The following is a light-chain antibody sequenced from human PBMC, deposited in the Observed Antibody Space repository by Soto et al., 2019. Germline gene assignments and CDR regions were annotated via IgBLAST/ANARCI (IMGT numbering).Light chain of an antibody. CDR3: SSYTTSYTRQIV. Sequence: QSVLTQPASVSGSPGQSITISCTGTSSDVGGYNYVSWYQHHPGKAPKLMIFDVSNRPSGVSNRCSGSKSGNTASLTISGLQPEDEADYYCSSYTTSYTRQIVFGTGTKLTVL. V-gene: IGLV2-14*03. J-gene: IGLJ1*01. CDR1: SSDVGGYNY. CDR2: DVS.